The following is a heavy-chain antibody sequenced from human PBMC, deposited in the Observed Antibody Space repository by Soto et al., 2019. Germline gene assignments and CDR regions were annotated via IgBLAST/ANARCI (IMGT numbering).Heavy chain of an antibody. J-gene: IGHJ3*02. CDR1: GYTFTSYA. CDR3: ARDDSGSYVTADFDI. V-gene: IGHV1-3*01. CDR2: INAGNGNT. Sequence: ASVKVSCKASGYTFTSYAMHWVRQAPGQRLEWMGWINAGNGNTKYSQKFQGRVTITRDTSASTAYMELSSLRSEDTAVYYCARDDSGSYVTADFDIWGQGTMVTVSS. D-gene: IGHD1-26*01.